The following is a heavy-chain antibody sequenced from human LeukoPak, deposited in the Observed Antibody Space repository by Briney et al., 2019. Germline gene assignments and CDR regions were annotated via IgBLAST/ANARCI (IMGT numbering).Heavy chain of an antibody. V-gene: IGHV3-23*01. CDR3: AKGGYYYDSSAAED. J-gene: IGHJ4*02. CDR2: ISGSGGST. Sequence: GGSLRLSCAASGFTFSSYAMSWVRQAPGKGLEWVSAISGSGGSTYYADSVKGRFTISRDNSKNTLYPQMNSLRAEDTAVYYCAKGGYYYDSSAAEDWGQGTLVTVSS. CDR1: GFTFSSYA. D-gene: IGHD3-22*01.